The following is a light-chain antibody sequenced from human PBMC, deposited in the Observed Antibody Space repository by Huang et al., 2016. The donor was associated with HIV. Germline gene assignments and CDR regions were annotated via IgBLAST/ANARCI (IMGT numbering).Light chain of an antibody. Sequence: DIVMTQSPDSLAVSLGERATINCKSSQSVLYSSNNKNYLAWYQQKPGQPSKLLIYWASSRKSGVPDRFSGSGSGTDFTLTISSLQAEDVAVYYCQQYYSTPPTFGQGTKVEIK. CDR3: QQYYSTPPT. CDR2: WAS. J-gene: IGKJ1*01. CDR1: QSVLYSSNNKNY. V-gene: IGKV4-1*01.